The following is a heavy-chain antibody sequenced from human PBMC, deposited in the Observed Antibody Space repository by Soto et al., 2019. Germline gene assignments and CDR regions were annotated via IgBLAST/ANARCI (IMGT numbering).Heavy chain of an antibody. J-gene: IGHJ4*02. CDR3: AKEQKDSSTWSELNY. CDR2: VSGSGRST. CDR1: GFTFSSYA. D-gene: IGHD6-13*01. Sequence: VQLLESGGGLVQPGGSLRLSCAASGFTFSSYAMSWVRQAPGKGLEWVSAVSGSGRSTYYADSVKGRFTITRDNSKNTLYLQMNSLRAEDTDVYYCAKEQKDSSTWSELNYWGQGTLVTVSS. V-gene: IGHV3-23*01.